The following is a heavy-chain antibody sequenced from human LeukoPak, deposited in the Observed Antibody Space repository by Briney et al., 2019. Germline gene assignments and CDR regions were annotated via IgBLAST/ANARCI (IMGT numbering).Heavy chain of an antibody. J-gene: IGHJ6*03. V-gene: IGHV7-4-1*02. CDR2: INTNTGNP. CDR3: ARDRYYDYVWGSYRRNHYMDV. Sequence: GASVKVSCKASGYTFTSYAMNWVRQAPGQGLEWMGWINTNTGNPTYAQGFTGRFVFSLDTSVSTAYLQISSLKAEDTAVYYCARDRYYDYVWGSYRRNHYMDVWGKGTTVTVSS. D-gene: IGHD3-16*02. CDR1: GYTFTSYA.